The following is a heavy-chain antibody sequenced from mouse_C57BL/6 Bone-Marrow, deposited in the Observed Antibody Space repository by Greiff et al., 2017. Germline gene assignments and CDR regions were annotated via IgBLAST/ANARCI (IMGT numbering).Heavy chain of an antibody. D-gene: IGHD1-1*01. CDR3: ARRIYYYGSSYDYYAMDY. J-gene: IGHJ4*01. CDR2: INPNNGGT. Sequence: VQLQQSGPELVKPGASVKISCKASGYTFTDYYMNWVKQSHGKSLEWIGDINPNNGGTSYNQKFKGKATLTVDKSSSTAYMELRSLTSEDSAVYYCARRIYYYGSSYDYYAMDYWGQGTSVTVSS. V-gene: IGHV1-26*01. CDR1: GYTFTDYY.